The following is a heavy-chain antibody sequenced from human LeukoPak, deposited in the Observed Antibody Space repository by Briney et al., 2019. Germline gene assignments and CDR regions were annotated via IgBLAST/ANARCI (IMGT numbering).Heavy chain of an antibody. Sequence: SETLSLTCTVSGGSISSGGYYWSWIRQPPGKGLEWIAYIDYRGSTTYNPSLRSRVTISVDTSRNQFSLKLYSVTAADTAVYYSARSRSGYSYDHAAFEIWGQGTMVTVSS. J-gene: IGHJ3*02. D-gene: IGHD5-18*01. CDR3: ARSRSGYSYDHAAFEI. CDR1: GGSISSGGYY. V-gene: IGHV4-61*08. CDR2: IDYRGST.